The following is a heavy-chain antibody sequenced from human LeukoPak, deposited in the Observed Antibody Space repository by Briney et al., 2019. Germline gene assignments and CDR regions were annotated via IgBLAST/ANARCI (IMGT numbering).Heavy chain of an antibody. CDR2: ISSSGSTI. V-gene: IGHV3-48*04. D-gene: IGHD3-22*01. CDR1: GFTFSSYG. Sequence: GGSLRLSCAASGFTFSSYGMHWVRQAPGKGLEWVSYISSSGSTIYYADSVKGRFTISRDNAKNSLYLQMNSLRAEDTAVYYCARDHHYYDSSGYGYWGQGTLVTVSS. J-gene: IGHJ4*02. CDR3: ARDHHYYDSSGYGY.